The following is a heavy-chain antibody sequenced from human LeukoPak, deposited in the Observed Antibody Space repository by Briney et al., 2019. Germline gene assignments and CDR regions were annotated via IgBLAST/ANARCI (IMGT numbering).Heavy chain of an antibody. D-gene: IGHD3-10*01. CDR2: INPNSGGT. CDR1: GYTFTGYY. Sequence: GASVKVSCKASGYTFTGYYMHWVRQAPGQGLEWMGWINPNSGGTNYAQKVQGRVTMTTDTSMSTAYMDLRSLRSDDTAVYYCAREKGFGELLFDYWGQGTLVTVSS. J-gene: IGHJ4*02. V-gene: IGHV1-2*02. CDR3: AREKGFGELLFDY.